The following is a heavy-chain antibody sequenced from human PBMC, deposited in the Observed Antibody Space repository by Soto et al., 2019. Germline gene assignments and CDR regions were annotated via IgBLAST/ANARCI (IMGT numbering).Heavy chain of an antibody. V-gene: IGHV1-18*04. J-gene: IGHJ4*02. CDR2: ISPYNGNA. CDR3: SRAISLTVAAPLY. CDR1: GYTFSNYA. D-gene: IGHD6-19*01. Sequence: ASVKVSCKTSGYTFSNYAISWVRQAPGQGLEWMGWISPYNGNANYTEKFQGRVSMTTDTSTTTAYMELTSLTSDDTAIYYCSRAISLTVAAPLYWGQGILVTVSS.